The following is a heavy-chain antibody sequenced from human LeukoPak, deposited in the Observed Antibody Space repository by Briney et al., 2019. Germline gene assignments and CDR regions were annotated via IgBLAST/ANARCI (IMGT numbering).Heavy chain of an antibody. CDR2: IYYSGTT. J-gene: IGHJ4*02. D-gene: IGHD2-2*01. Sequence: PSETLSLTCTVSGGSISSHYWSWFRQTPGERPEWIAFIYYSGTTNYNPSLKGRVTISIDSSKNQFSLKLSSVTAADTAIYYCARGIRYCSSTSCYHHFDYWGQGTLVTVSS. CDR1: GGSISSHY. CDR3: ARGIRYCSSTSCYHHFDY. V-gene: IGHV4-59*11.